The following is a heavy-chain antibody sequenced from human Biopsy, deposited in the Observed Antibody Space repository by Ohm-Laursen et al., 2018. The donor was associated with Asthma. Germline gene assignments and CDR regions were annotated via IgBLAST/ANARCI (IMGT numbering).Heavy chain of an antibody. D-gene: IGHD2-2*01. Sequence: PSETLSLTCTVSGGSITSFYWSWVRQPPGKGLEWIGEINHSGSTNYNPSLKSRVTISVDTSKNQFSLKLSSVTAADTAVYYCARAGQCSSTSCYNPGWFDPWGQGTLVTVSS. CDR2: INHSGST. CDR3: ARAGQCSSTSCYNPGWFDP. J-gene: IGHJ5*02. CDR1: GGSITSFY. V-gene: IGHV4-34*01.